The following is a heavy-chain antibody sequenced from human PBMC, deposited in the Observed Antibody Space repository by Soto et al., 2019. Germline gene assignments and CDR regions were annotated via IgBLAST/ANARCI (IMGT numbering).Heavy chain of an antibody. J-gene: IGHJ4*02. CDR2: ISGSGGST. D-gene: IGHD6-13*01. CDR3: AKDPGSSWYEIDY. Sequence: EVQLLESGGGLVQPGGSLRLSCAASGFTFSNYAVTWVRQAPGKGLEWVSTISGSGGSTYYADSVKGRFTISRDNSKNTLYQQMNSLRAEDTAVYYCAKDPGSSWYEIDYWGQGTLVTVSS. CDR1: GFTFSNYA. V-gene: IGHV3-23*01.